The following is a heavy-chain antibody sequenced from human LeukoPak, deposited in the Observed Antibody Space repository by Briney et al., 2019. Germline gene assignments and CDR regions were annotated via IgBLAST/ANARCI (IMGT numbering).Heavy chain of an antibody. CDR1: GGSISSGGYY. Sequence: SQTLSLTCTVSGGSISSGGYYWSWIRQPPGKGLEWIGYIYHSGSTYYNPSLKSRVTISVDTSKNQFSLKLYSVTAADTAVYYCARLLVGGSYYPLSYWGQGTLVTVSS. CDR2: IYHSGST. V-gene: IGHV4-30-2*03. D-gene: IGHD1-26*01. J-gene: IGHJ4*02. CDR3: ARLLVGGSYYPLSY.